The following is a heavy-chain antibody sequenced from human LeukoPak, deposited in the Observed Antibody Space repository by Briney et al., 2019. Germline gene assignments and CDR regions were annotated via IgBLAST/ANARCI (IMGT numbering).Heavy chain of an antibody. CDR1: GFSFRSYS. V-gene: IGHV3-21*01. CDR2: ISSSSTYT. D-gene: IGHD3-22*01. CDR3: AGVVRYDSSVPSLDY. Sequence: GGSLRLSCAASGFSFRSYSMNWVRQAPGKGLEWVSFISSSSTYTYYADSMKGRFTISRDNAKNSLFLQMNSLRAEDTAVYYCAGVVRYDSSVPSLDYWGQGTLVTVSS. J-gene: IGHJ4*02.